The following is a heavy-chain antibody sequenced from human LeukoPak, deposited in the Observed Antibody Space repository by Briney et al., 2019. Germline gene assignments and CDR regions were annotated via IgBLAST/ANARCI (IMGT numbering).Heavy chain of an antibody. Sequence: SETLSLTCTVSGGSISSSSYYWGWIRQPPGKGLEWIGSIYYSGSTYYNPSLKSRVTISVDTSKNQFSLKLSSVTAADTAVYYCARGPGRYFDWLGYYFDYWGQGTLVTVSS. CDR3: ARGPGRYFDWLGYYFDY. J-gene: IGHJ4*02. CDR1: GGSISSSSYY. D-gene: IGHD3-9*01. CDR2: IYYSGST. V-gene: IGHV4-39*01.